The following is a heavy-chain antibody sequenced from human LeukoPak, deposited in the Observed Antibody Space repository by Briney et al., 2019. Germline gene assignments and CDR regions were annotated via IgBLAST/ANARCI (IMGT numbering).Heavy chain of an antibody. J-gene: IGHJ4*02. V-gene: IGHV3-49*03. CDR1: GLRFSDYY. D-gene: IGHD3-22*01. CDR3: TRDPYYDSSGYYLSDYFDY. CDR2: IRSKAYGGTT. Sequence: PGGSLRLSCAASGLRFSDYYVSWFRQAPGKGLEWVGFIRSKAYGGTTEYAASVKGRFTISRDDSKSIAYLQMNSLKTEDTTVYYCTRDPYYDSSGYYLSDYFDYWGQGTLVTVSS.